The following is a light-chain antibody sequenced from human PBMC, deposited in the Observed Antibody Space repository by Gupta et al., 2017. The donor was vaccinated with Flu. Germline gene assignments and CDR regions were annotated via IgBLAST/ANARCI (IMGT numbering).Light chain of an antibody. CDR1: QSVSYY. CDR2: DAS. V-gene: IGKV3-11*01. Sequence: STGTLSLSPGERATLSCRASQSVSYYLAWYQQKPGQAPRLLIYDASNRATGIPARFSGSGSGTDFTLTISSLEPEDFAVYYCHQRRNWPRGGT. J-gene: IGKJ1*01. CDR3: HQRRNWPRGGT.